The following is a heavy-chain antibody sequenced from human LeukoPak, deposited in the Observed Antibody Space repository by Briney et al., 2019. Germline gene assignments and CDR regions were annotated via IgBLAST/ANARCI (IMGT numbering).Heavy chain of an antibody. CDR3: ARVFGSYDFWSGYLTPPDAFDI. J-gene: IGHJ3*02. D-gene: IGHD3-3*01. V-gene: IGHV3-21*01. Sequence: PGGSLRLSCEASGFIFSDYTFSWVRQAPGKGLEWVSSISRSSSYIYYADSVRGRFTISRDNAKNSLYLQMNSLRAEDTAVYYCARVFGSYDFWSGYLTPPDAFDIWGQGTMVTVSS. CDR2: ISRSSSYI. CDR1: GFIFSDYT.